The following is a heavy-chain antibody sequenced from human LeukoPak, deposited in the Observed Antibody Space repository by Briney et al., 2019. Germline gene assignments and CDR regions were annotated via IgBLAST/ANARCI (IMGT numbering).Heavy chain of an antibody. Sequence: PGGSLRLSCAASGFTFTDYSMNWVRQAPGKGLEWVSAISGSGGSTYYADSVKGRFTISRDNSKNTLYLQMNSLRAEDTAVYYCAKDRAYYYDSSGYYGYWGQGTLVTVSS. J-gene: IGHJ4*02. V-gene: IGHV3-23*01. D-gene: IGHD3-22*01. CDR1: GFTFTDYS. CDR2: ISGSGGST. CDR3: AKDRAYYYDSSGYYGY.